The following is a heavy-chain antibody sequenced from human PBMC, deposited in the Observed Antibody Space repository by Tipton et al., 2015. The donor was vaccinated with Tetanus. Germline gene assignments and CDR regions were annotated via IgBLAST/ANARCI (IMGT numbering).Heavy chain of an antibody. CDR2: ISGGGDGT. V-gene: IGHV3-23*01. CDR1: GFTFSSYA. CDR3: AKGRSSSTSCYNY. J-gene: IGHJ4*02. Sequence: RLSCVASGFTFSSYAMSWVRQAPGEGLEWVSTISGGGDGTYFAGSVKGRFSISRDDSRNTLYLQMSSLRAEDTAVYYCAKGRSSSTSCYNYWGQGTLVTVSS. D-gene: IGHD2-2*02.